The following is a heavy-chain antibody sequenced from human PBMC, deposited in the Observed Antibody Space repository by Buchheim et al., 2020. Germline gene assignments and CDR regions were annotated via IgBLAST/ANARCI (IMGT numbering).Heavy chain of an antibody. CDR3: ARDINGRADY. J-gene: IGHJ4*02. V-gene: IGHV4-30-4*01. CDR2: IYYSGST. D-gene: IGHD3-10*01. CDR1: GGSIGSDDYY. Sequence: QVQLQESGPGLVKPSQTLSLTCTVSGGSIGSDDYYWSWIRQPPGKGLEWIGYIYYSGSTYYNPSLKSRLTISVDTSRNQFSLKLSSVTAADTAVYYCARDINGRADYWGQGTL.